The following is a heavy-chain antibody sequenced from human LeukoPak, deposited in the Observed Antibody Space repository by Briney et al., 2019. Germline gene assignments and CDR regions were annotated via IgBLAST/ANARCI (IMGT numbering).Heavy chain of an antibody. CDR3: ARHGYCSGDECYPYNWFDP. D-gene: IGHD2-15*01. Sequence: PSETLSLTCTVSGASMSSSSYHWGWIRQAPGKGLEWIGSIYYSRTTYYNLSLKSRVTISIDTSKRQFSLRVSAVTAADTAVYFCARHGYCSGDECYPYNWFDPWGQGTLVTVSS. CDR1: GASMSSSSYH. V-gene: IGHV4-39*01. J-gene: IGHJ5*02. CDR2: IYYSRTT.